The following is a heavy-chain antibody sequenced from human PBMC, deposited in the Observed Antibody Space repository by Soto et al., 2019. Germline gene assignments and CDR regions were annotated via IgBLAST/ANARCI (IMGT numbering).Heavy chain of an antibody. D-gene: IGHD2-2*01. CDR1: GVTFSTYG. V-gene: IGHV3-23*01. CDR3: ARRYWSSTTRLPFDY. J-gene: IGHJ4*02. CDR2: ISSDGGTT. Sequence: GGALRLSCGGSGVTFSTYGIAWGRQAPGKGLEWVSIISSDGGTTFNPDSVKGRFTIPRDNSKKTLYLQMNSPGAADTAVYYYARRYWSSTTRLPFDYGGQETLVTVPS.